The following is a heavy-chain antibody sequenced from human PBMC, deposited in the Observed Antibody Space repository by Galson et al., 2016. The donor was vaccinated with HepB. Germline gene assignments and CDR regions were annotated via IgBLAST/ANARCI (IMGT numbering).Heavy chain of an antibody. Sequence: SLRLSCAASGFTFTNHWMHWVRQAPGKRPVWVSRINSDGSSTSYEDSVKGRFIISRDNAKNALYLQMNSLRGEDTSVYYCTRVTMLGERRYFDLWGRGTLITVSS. D-gene: IGHD3-16*01. J-gene: IGHJ2*01. V-gene: IGHV3-74*01. CDR2: INSDGSST. CDR3: TRVTMLGERRYFDL. CDR1: GFTFTNHW.